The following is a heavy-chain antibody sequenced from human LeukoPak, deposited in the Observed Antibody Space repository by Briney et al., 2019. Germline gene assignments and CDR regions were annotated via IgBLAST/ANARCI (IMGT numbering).Heavy chain of an antibody. V-gene: IGHV4-34*01. CDR1: GGSFSGYY. Sequence: SETLSLTCAVYGGSFSGYYWSWIRQPPGKGLEWIGEINHSGSTNYNPSLKSRVTISVDTSKNQFSLKLSSVTDADTAVYYCARGTKSNIVVVPAALYYFDYWGQGTLVTVSS. CDR2: INHSGST. CDR3: ARGTKSNIVVVPAALYYFDY. J-gene: IGHJ4*02. D-gene: IGHD2-2*01.